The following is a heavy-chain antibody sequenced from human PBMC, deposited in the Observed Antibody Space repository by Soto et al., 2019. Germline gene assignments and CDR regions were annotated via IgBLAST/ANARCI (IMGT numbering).Heavy chain of an antibody. V-gene: IGHV3-30-3*01. CDR3: ARGYDFWSGPYGMDV. CDR2: ISYDGSNK. J-gene: IGHJ6*02. CDR1: GFTFSSYA. D-gene: IGHD3-3*01. Sequence: GGSLRLSCAASGFTFSSYAMHWVRQAPGKGLEWVAVISYDGSNKYYADSVKGRFTISRDNSKDTLYLQMNSLRAEDTAVYYCARGYDFWSGPYGMDVWGQGTTVTVSS.